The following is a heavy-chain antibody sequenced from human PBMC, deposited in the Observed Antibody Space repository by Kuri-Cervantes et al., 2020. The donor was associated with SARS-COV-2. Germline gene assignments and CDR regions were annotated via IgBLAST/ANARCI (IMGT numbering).Heavy chain of an antibody. CDR2: IYYSGST. CDR3: ARDGGSSWDFDY. J-gene: IGHJ4*02. D-gene: IGHD6-13*01. CDR1: GGSISSYY. Sequence: SETLSLTCTVSGGSISSYYWSWIRQPPGKGLEWIGYIYYSGSTNYNPSLKSRVTISVDTSKNQFSLKLSSVTVADTAVYYCARDGGSSWDFDYWGQGTLVTVSS. V-gene: IGHV4-59*01.